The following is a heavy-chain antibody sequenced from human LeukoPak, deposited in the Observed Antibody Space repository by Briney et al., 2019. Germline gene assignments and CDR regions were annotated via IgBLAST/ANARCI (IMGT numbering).Heavy chain of an antibody. J-gene: IGHJ4*02. CDR2: ISYDGSNK. V-gene: IGHV3-30-3*01. CDR3: ARNYYDSSGYYDY. Sequence: GGSLRLSCAASGFTFSNAWMNWVRQAPGKGLEWVAVISYDGSNKYYADSVKGRFTISRDNSKNTLYLQMNSLRAEDTAVYYCARNYYDSSGYYDYWGQGTLVTVSS. CDR1: GFTFSNAW. D-gene: IGHD3-22*01.